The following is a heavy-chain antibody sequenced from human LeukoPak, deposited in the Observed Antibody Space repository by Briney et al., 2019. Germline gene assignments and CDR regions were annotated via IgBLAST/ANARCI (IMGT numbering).Heavy chain of an antibody. Sequence: PGGSLRLSCAASGFIFSSYHMDWVRQAPGKGLEWLSYISGSGSVIYYADSVKGRFTISRDNAKNSLYLQMNSLRAEDTAVYYCARDGATGGVRYYYGMDVWGQGTTVTVTS. J-gene: IGHJ6*02. V-gene: IGHV3-48*03. CDR1: GFIFSSYH. D-gene: IGHD5-24*01. CDR2: ISGSGSVI. CDR3: ARDGATGGVRYYYGMDV.